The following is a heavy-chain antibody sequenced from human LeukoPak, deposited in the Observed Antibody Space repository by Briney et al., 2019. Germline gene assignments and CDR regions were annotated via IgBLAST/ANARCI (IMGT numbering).Heavy chain of an antibody. Sequence: SETLSLTCTVSGGSISSSSYYWGWIRQPPGKGLEWIGSIYYSGSTYYNPSLKSQVTISVDTSKNQFSLKLSSVTAADTTVYYCARGYYYDSSGSNWFDPWGQGTLVTVSS. V-gene: IGHV4-39*07. CDR1: GGSISSSSYY. CDR3: ARGYYYDSSGSNWFDP. CDR2: IYYSGST. J-gene: IGHJ5*02. D-gene: IGHD3-22*01.